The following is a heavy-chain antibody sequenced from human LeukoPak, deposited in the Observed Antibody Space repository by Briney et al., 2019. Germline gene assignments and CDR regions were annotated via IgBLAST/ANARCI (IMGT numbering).Heavy chain of an antibody. D-gene: IGHD6-6*01. V-gene: IGHV4-59*01. J-gene: IGHJ4*02. CDR1: GGSISSYY. CDR3: ARGGAARPFGY. CDR2: IYYSGST. Sequence: ASETLSLTCTVSGGSISSYYWSWIRQPPGKGLEWIGYIYYSGSTNYNPSLKSRVTISVDTSKNQFSLKLSSVTAADTAVYYCARGGAARPFGYWGQGTLVTVSS.